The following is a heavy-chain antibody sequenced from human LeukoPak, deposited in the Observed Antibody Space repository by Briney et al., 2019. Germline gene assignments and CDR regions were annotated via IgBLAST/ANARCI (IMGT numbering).Heavy chain of an antibody. Sequence: GGTLRLSCAASGFTFSSYGMNWVRQAPGKGLEWVSYITSSGGAIYYADSVKGRFTISRDNAKNSLYLQMNSLRAEDTAVYYCARPPSITNPYYGMDVWGQGTTVTVSS. CDR1: GFTFSSYG. CDR3: ARPPSITNPYYGMDV. CDR2: ITSSGGAI. J-gene: IGHJ6*02. D-gene: IGHD3-3*01. V-gene: IGHV3-48*03.